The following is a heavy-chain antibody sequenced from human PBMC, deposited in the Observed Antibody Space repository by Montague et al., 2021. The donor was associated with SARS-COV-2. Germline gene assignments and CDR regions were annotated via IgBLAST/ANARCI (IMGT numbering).Heavy chain of an antibody. CDR2: RYYRFERKN. D-gene: IGHD2-2*01. V-gene: IGHV6-1*01. CDR3: ARIPVGSKYYFDF. Sequence: CAISGDSVGSKDARWRWERQTSERGFEWQGRRYYRFERKNDYAESVKSRITIDPDTSKHQFSLHLNSVTPEDTAVYYCARIPVGSKYYFDFWGQGTLVTVSS. J-gene: IGHJ4*02. CDR1: GDSVGSKDAR.